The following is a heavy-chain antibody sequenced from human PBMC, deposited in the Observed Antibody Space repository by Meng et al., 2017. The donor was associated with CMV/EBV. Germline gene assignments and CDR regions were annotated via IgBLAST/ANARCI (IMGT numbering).Heavy chain of an antibody. J-gene: IGHJ5*02. Sequence: RLVQSGAELEKPGASVKVSCKASGYTFTSYYMPWVRQAPGQGLEWMGIINPSGGSTSYAQKFQGRVTMTRDTSTSTVYMELSSLRSEDTAVYYCAREEGIAARSDWFDPWGQGTLVTVSS. CDR3: AREEGIAARSDWFDP. CDR2: INPSGGST. V-gene: IGHV1-46*01. D-gene: IGHD6-6*01. CDR1: GYTFTSYY.